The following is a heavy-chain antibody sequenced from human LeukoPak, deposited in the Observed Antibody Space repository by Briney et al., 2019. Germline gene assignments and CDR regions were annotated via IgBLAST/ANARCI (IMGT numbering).Heavy chain of an antibody. CDR3: ARVGHYGDYRIVYYYYMDV. D-gene: IGHD4-17*01. Sequence: GASVKVSCKASGYTFTSYGISWVRQAPGQGLEWMGWISAYNGNTNYAQKLQGRVTMTTDTSTSTAYMELRSLRSDDTAVYYCARVGHYGDYRIVYYYYMDVWGRGTTVTVSS. CDR1: GYTFTSYG. V-gene: IGHV1-18*01. CDR2: ISAYNGNT. J-gene: IGHJ6*03.